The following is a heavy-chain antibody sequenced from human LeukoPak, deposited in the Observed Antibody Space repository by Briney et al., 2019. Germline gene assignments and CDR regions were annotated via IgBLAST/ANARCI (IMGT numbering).Heavy chain of an antibody. Sequence: SETLSLTCSASGGYINTRSYFWGWIRQSPGKGLEWIASMYYSGTTYYNPSLKSRVTISVDTLKSQLSLKLSSVTAADTAVYYCARGLGGAPTTVLSWGQGTLVTVSS. CDR1: GGYINTRSYF. V-gene: IGHV4-39*02. J-gene: IGHJ5*02. D-gene: IGHD4-17*01. CDR2: MYYSGTT. CDR3: ARGLGGAPTTVLS.